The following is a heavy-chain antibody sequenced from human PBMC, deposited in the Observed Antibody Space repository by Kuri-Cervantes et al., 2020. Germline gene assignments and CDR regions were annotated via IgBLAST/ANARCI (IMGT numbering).Heavy chain of an antibody. V-gene: IGHV3-30*01. J-gene: IGHJ3*02. CDR2: ISYDGSNK. Sequence: GESLKISCAASGFTFSSYAMHWVRQAPGKGLEWVAVISYDGSNKYYADSVKGRFTISRDNSKNTLYLQMNSLRAEDTAVYYCAKDVYDYVWGSYFFGAFGIWGQGTMVTVSS. CDR3: AKDVYDYVWGSYFFGAFGI. D-gene: IGHD3-16*01. CDR1: GFTFSSYA.